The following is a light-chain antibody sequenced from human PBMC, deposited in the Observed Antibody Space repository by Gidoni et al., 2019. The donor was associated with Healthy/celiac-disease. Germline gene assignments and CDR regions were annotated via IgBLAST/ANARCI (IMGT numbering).Light chain of an antibody. CDR3: MQALQTLPLA. V-gene: IGKV2-28*01. CDR1: QSLLHSNGYNY. Sequence: IVMTQSPLSLPVTPGEPASISCRSSQSLLHSNGYNYLDWYLQKPGQSPQLLIYLGSNRDSGVPDRFSGSGSGTDFTLKISRVEAEDVGVYYCMQALQTLPLAFGQGTKLEIK. J-gene: IGKJ2*01. CDR2: LGS.